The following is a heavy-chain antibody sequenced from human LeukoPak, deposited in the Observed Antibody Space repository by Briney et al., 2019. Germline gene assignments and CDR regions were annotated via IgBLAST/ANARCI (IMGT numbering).Heavy chain of an antibody. CDR3: ARGPSLFDY. CDR1: GGSISSYY. Sequence: SETLSLTCTVSGGSISSYYWSWIRQPPGKGLGWIGSIYYSGSTYYNPSLKSRVTISVDTSKKQFSLKLSSVTAVDTAVYHCARGPSLFDYWGQGTLVTVSS. J-gene: IGHJ4*02. V-gene: IGHV4-59*01. CDR2: IYYSGST.